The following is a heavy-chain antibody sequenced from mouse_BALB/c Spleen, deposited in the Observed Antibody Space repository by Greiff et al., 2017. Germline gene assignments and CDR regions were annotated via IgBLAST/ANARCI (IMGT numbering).Heavy chain of an antibody. V-gene: IGHV1-5*01. CDR2: IYPGNSDT. J-gene: IGHJ4*01. D-gene: IGHD1-1*01. CDR3: TKVADYAMDY. CDR1: GYSFTSYW. Sequence: EVKLVESGTVLARPGASVKMSCKASGYSFTSYWMHWVKQRPGQGLEWIGAIYPGNSDTSYNQKFKGKAKLTAVTSASTAYMELSSLTNEDSAVYYCTKVADYAMDYWGQGTSVTVSS.